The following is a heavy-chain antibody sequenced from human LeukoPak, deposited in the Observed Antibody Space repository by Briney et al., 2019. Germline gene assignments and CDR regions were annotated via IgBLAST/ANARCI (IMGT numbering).Heavy chain of an antibody. CDR1: GFTFSSYA. D-gene: IGHD1-1*01. V-gene: IGHV3-30*04. J-gene: IGHJ6*03. CDR3: AKTTSRHYYYYYMDV. Sequence: EPGGSLRLSCAASGFTFSSYAMHWVRQAPGKGLEWVAVISYDGSNKYYADSVKGRFTISRDNSKNTLYLQMNSLRAEDTALYYCAKTTSRHYYYYYMDVWGKGTTVTVSS. CDR2: ISYDGSNK.